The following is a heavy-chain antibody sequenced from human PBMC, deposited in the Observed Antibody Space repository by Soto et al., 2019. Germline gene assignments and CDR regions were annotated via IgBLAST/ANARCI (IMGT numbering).Heavy chain of an antibody. CDR1: GFTFSSYA. CDR3: ARVYRNAADIDY. Sequence: EVQLLESGGGLVQPGGSLRLSCVASGFTFSSYAMSWVRQAPGKGLEWVSAISGSSSYIYYADSVKGRFTISRDNAKNSLYLQMNSLRAEDTAVYYCARVYRNAADIDYWGQGTLVTVSS. CDR2: ISGSSSYI. V-gene: IGHV3-21*01. D-gene: IGHD6-13*01. J-gene: IGHJ4*02.